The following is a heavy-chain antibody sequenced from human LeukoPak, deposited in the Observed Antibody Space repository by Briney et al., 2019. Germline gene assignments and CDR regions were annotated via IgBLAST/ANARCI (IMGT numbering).Heavy chain of an antibody. CDR1: GGSISSGGYS. Sequence: SETLSLTCAVSGGSISSGGYSWSCIRQPPGKGLEWIGYIYHSGSTYYNPSLKSRVTISVDRSKNQFSLKLSSVTAADTAVYYCARELRNGAFDIWGQGTMVTVSP. J-gene: IGHJ3*02. D-gene: IGHD4-17*01. CDR2: IYHSGST. V-gene: IGHV4-30-2*01. CDR3: ARELRNGAFDI.